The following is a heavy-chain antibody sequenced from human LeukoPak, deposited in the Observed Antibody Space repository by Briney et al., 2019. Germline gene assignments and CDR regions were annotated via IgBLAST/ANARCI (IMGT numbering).Heavy chain of an antibody. V-gene: IGHV1-2*02. CDR1: GYTFTGYY. CDR3: ARWRRVRYFDWTYFDY. J-gene: IGHJ4*02. Sequence: ASVKVSCKASGYTFTGYYMHWVRQAPGQGLEWMGWINPNSGGTNYAQKFQGRVTMTRDTSISTAYMELSRLRSDDTAVYYCARWRRVRYFDWTYFDYWGQGTLVTVSS. CDR2: INPNSGGT. D-gene: IGHD3-9*01.